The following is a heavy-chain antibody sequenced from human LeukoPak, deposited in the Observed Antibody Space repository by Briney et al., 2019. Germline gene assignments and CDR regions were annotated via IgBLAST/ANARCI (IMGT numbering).Heavy chain of an antibody. V-gene: IGHV4-34*01. J-gene: IGHJ3*02. Sequence: SETLSLTCAVYGGSFSGYYWSWIRQPPGKGLEWIGEINHSGSTNYNPSLKSRVTISVDTSKNQFSLKLSSVTAADTAVYYCARGRRPLYGSGSYYNGDAFDIWGQGTMVTVPS. CDR3: ARGRRPLYGSGSYYNGDAFDI. CDR2: INHSGST. D-gene: IGHD3-10*01. CDR1: GGSFSGYY.